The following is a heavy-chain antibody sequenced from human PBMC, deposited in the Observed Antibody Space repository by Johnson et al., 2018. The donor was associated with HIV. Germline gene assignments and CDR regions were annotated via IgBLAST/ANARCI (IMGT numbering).Heavy chain of an antibody. J-gene: IGHJ3*02. D-gene: IGHD6-13*01. V-gene: IGHV3-11*04. CDR3: AKARKDYSSNFGVGDVFDI. Sequence: QVQLVESGGGLVKPGGSLRLSCAASGFTFSDYYMSWIRQAPGKGLEWDSYISNSGNSIYYADSVTGRFTLSRDNSKKTLYLQMNSLRAEDTAVHYCAKARKDYSSNFGVGDVFDIWGQGTMVIVSS. CDR1: GFTFSDYY. CDR2: ISNSGNSI.